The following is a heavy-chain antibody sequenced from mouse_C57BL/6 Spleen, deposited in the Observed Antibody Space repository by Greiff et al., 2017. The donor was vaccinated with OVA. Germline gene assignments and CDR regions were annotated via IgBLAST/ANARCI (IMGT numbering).Heavy chain of an antibody. D-gene: IGHD2-4*01. V-gene: IGHV5-4*01. CDR1: GFTFSSYA. CDR2: ISDGGSYT. CDR3: ASEYDYGFDY. J-gene: IGHJ2*01. Sequence: VQLQESGGGLVKPGGSLKLSCAASGFTFSSYAMSWVRQTPEKRLEWVATISDGGSYTSYPDNVKGRFTISRDNAKTNLYLQMSHLKYEDIAMYYSASEYDYGFDYWGQGTTLTVSS.